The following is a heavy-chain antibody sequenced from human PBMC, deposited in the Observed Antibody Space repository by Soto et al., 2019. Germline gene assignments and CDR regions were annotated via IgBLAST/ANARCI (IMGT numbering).Heavy chain of an antibody. J-gene: IGHJ6*02. CDR1: GFTFSSYA. D-gene: IGHD6-13*01. V-gene: IGHV3-23*01. CDR2: ISGSGNKR. CDR3: ARKVCGGGSCYNTTTHYKNVMVV. Sequence: EVQLLESGGGLVQPGGSLRLSCVASGFTFSSYAMSWVRQAPGKGLEWVAAISGSGNKRYYADHVKGRFTISRDHAKNRVFLKMNSVRVEDTAVNHCARKVCGGGSCYNTTTHYKNVMVVWGQGTTVPVS.